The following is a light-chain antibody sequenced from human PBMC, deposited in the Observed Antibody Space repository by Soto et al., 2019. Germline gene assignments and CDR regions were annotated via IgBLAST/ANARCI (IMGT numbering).Light chain of an antibody. J-gene: IGKJ1*01. CDR3: RQGLQSPPT. CDR2: WGS. CDR1: QSLLHSNGYNY. V-gene: IGKV2-28*01. Sequence: DIVMTQSPLSLPVTPGEPASISCRSSQSLLHSNGYNYLDWYLQKPGQSPQLLIYWGSNRASGVPDRFSGSGSGTDFTLKINRVEADDVGVYFCRQGLQSPPTFGQGTKVEIK.